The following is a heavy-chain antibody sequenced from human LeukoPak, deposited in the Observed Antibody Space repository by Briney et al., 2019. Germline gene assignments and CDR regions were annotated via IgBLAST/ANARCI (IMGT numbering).Heavy chain of an antibody. D-gene: IGHD6-25*01. CDR1: GGSISSYY. CDR3: ARSAIDAFDI. V-gene: IGHV4-59*08. J-gene: IGHJ3*02. CDR2: IYNSGST. Sequence: PSETLSLTCTVSGGSISSYYWSWIRQPPGKGLECIGYIYNSGSTNYNPSLKSRVSISVDTSKIQFSLKLSSVTAADTAVYYCARSAIDAFDIWGQGTMVTVSS.